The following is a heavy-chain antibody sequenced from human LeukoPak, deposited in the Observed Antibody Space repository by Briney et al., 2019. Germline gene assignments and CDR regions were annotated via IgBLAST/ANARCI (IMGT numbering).Heavy chain of an antibody. D-gene: IGHD2-2*01. CDR2: MNPNSGNT. V-gene: IGHV1-8*01. Sequence: ASVKVSCKASGYTFTSYDINWLRQATGQGLEWMGWMNPNSGNTGYAQKFQGRVTMTRNTSISTAYMELSSLRSEDTAVYYCARGRGDIVVVPAAIGWFDPWGQGTLVTVSS. CDR1: GYTFTSYD. J-gene: IGHJ5*02. CDR3: ARGRGDIVVVPAAIGWFDP.